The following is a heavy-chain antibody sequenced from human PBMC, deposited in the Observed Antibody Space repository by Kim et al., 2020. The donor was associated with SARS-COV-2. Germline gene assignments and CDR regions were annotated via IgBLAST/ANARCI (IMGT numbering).Heavy chain of an antibody. CDR2: INPNSGGT. Sequence: ASVKVSCKASGYTFTGYYMHWVRQAPGQGLEWMGWINPNSGGTNYAQKFQGRVTMTRDTSISTAYMELSRLRSDDTAVYYCASEYSGSYNAKYWYFDLWGRGTLVTVSS. J-gene: IGHJ2*01. CDR1: GYTFTGYY. CDR3: ASEYSGSYNAKYWYFDL. D-gene: IGHD1-26*01. V-gene: IGHV1-2*02.